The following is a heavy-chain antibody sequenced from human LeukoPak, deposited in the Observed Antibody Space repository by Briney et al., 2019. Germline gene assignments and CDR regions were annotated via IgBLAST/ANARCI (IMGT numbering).Heavy chain of an antibody. Sequence: GASVKVSCNASGYTFTSYGISWVRQAPGQGLEWMGWISAYNGNTNYAQKLQGRVTMTTDISTSTAYMELRILRSDDTAVYYCARDILTGYFFDYWGQGTLVTVSS. D-gene: IGHD3-9*01. J-gene: IGHJ4*02. CDR2: ISAYNGNT. CDR1: GYTFTSYG. CDR3: ARDILTGYFFDY. V-gene: IGHV1-18*01.